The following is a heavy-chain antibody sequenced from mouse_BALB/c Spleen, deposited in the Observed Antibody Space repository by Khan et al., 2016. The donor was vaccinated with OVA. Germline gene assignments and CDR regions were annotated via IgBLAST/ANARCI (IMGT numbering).Heavy chain of an antibody. CDR3: AREIYYGYAYYYAMDY. V-gene: IGHV2-6-7*01. Sequence: QVQLKESGPGLVAPSQSLSITCTVSGFSLTGYGVNWVRQPPGKGLEWLGMIWGDGSTDYNSALKSRLSISKDNSKSQVFLKMNSLQTDDTARYYCAREIYYGYAYYYAMDYWGQGTSVTVSS. D-gene: IGHD2-2*01. CDR2: IWGDGST. CDR1: GFSLTGYG. J-gene: IGHJ4*01.